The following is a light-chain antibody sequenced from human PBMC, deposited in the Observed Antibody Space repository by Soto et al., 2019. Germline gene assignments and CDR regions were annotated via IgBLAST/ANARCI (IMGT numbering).Light chain of an antibody. V-gene: IGKV3-15*01. CDR2: GAS. CDR1: QSISNN. Sequence: EIVMTQSPATLSVSPGERATLSCRASQSISNNLAWYQQKPGQAPRLLIHGASTRATGIPARFSGSGSGTEFTLTISSLQSEDFAVYSCQHYNDLPLTFGGGTKVEIK. CDR3: QHYNDLPLT. J-gene: IGKJ4*01.